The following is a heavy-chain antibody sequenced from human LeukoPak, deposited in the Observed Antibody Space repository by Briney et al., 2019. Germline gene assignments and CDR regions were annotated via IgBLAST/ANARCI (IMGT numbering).Heavy chain of an antibody. Sequence: KSGGSLRLSCAASGFTFSSYAMSWVRQAPGKGLAWVSSISSSSSYIYYADSVNGRFTISRDNAKNSLYLQMNSLRAEDTAVYYCARSSGWYHRGPDYYYYYMDVWGKGTTVTVS. CDR1: GFTFSSYA. D-gene: IGHD6-19*01. CDR3: ARSSGWYHRGPDYYYYYMDV. CDR2: ISSSSSYI. V-gene: IGHV3-21*01. J-gene: IGHJ6*03.